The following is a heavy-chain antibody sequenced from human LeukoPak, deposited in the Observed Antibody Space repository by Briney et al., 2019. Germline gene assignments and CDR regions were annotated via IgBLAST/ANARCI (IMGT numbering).Heavy chain of an antibody. CDR1: GFTFSSYG. Sequence: GGSLGLSCAASGFTFSSYGMHWVRQAPGKGLEWVAVIWYDGSNKYYADSVKGRFTISRDNSKNTLYLQMNSLRAEDTAVHYCARGEDTAMVMYYFDYWGQGTLVTVSS. CDR2: IWYDGSNK. D-gene: IGHD5-18*01. J-gene: IGHJ4*02. V-gene: IGHV3-33*08. CDR3: ARGEDTAMVMYYFDY.